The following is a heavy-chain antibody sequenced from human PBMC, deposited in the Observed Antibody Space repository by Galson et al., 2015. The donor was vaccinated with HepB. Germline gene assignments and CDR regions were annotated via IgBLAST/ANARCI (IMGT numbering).Heavy chain of an antibody. J-gene: IGHJ4*02. Sequence: SLRLSCAASGFTFGAYEMNWVRQAPGKGLEWISYISSNGYMIYYAESVKGRFTISRDNSKNMLYLQMNDLRAEDTAVYYCAKGTTDIDYWGQGTLVTVSS. D-gene: IGHD1-1*01. CDR3: AKGTTDIDY. V-gene: IGHV3-48*03. CDR2: ISSNGYMI. CDR1: GFTFGAYE.